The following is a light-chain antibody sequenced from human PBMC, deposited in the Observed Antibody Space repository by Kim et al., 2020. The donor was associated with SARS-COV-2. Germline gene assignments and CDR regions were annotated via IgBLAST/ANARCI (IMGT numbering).Light chain of an antibody. CDR3: QQYDNWPLN. V-gene: IGKV3-15*01. Sequence: EIVMTQSPAMLSVSPGGRVTLSCRASQRVTNKLAWYQQKPGQSPRLLFYGASSRATGVPARFTGSGSGTEFTLTISDLQSEDFAVYFCQQYDNWPLNFGGGTKVDI. CDR1: QRVTNK. J-gene: IGKJ4*01. CDR2: GAS.